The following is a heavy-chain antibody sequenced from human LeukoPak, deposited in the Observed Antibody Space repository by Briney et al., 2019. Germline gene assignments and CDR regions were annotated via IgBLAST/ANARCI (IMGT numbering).Heavy chain of an antibody. D-gene: IGHD4-17*01. J-gene: IGHJ4*02. CDR2: IDPSDSYT. V-gene: IGHV5-10-1*01. CDR3: ARRGYGDYTLDY. CDR1: GYSFTSYW. Sequence: HGESLKISCKGSGYSFTSYWISWVRQMPGKGLEWMGRIDPSDSYTNYSPSFQGHVTISADKSISTAYLQWSSLKASDTAMYYCARRGYGDYTLDYWGQGTLVTASS.